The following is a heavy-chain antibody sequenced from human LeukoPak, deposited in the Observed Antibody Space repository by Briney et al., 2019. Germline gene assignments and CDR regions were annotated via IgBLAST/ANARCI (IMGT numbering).Heavy chain of an antibody. V-gene: IGHV1-69*05. CDR3: ARDSFLDH. CDR2: IIPIFGTA. Sequence: SVKVSCKASGGTFSSYAISWVRQAPGQGLEWMGGIIPIFGTANYAQKFQGRVTMTRDTSISTAYMELSRLRSDDTAVYYCARDSFLDHWGQGTLVTVSS. CDR1: GGTFSSYA. J-gene: IGHJ4*02. D-gene: IGHD3-3*01.